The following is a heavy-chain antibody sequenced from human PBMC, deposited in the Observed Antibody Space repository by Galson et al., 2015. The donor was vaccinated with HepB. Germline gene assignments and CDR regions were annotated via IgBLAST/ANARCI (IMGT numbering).Heavy chain of an antibody. V-gene: IGHV1-18*01. D-gene: IGHD2-15*01. CDR1: GYTFTSYG. J-gene: IGHJ5*02. CDR2: ISAYNGNT. Sequence: SVKVSCKASGYTFTSYGISWVRQAPGQGLEWMGWISAYNGNTNYAQKLQGRVTMTTDTSTSTAYMELRSLRSDDTAVYYCARDGGYCSGGSCYSNWFDPWGQGTLVTVSS. CDR3: ARDGGYCSGGSCYSNWFDP.